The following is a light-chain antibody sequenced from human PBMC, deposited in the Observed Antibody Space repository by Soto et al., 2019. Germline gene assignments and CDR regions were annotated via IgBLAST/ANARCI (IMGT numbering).Light chain of an antibody. CDR2: DAS. Sequence: DIQMTQSPSTLSASVGDRVTITCRASQSINNWLAWYQQKPGKAPKLLIYDASILEGGVPSRFSGSGSGTEFTLTISSLQPDDFATSYCQHYHSYSITFGQGTRLEIK. J-gene: IGKJ5*01. CDR1: QSINNW. V-gene: IGKV1-5*01. CDR3: QHYHSYSIT.